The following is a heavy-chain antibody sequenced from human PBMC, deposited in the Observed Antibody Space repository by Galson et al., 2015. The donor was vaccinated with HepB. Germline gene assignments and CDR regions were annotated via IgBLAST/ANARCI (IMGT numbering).Heavy chain of an antibody. CDR3: ARVGGRLAVAGSKFSFDY. D-gene: IGHD6-19*01. Sequence: SLRLSCAASGFTFSSYALHWVRQAPGKGLEWVAVISYDGSNKYYADSVKGRFTISRDNSKNTLYLQMNSLRAEDTAVYYCARVGGRLAVAGSKFSFDYWGQGTLVTVSS. V-gene: IGHV3-30-3*01. J-gene: IGHJ4*02. CDR2: ISYDGSNK. CDR1: GFTFSSYA.